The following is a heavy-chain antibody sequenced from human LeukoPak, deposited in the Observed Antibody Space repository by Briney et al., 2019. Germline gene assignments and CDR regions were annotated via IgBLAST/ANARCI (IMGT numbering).Heavy chain of an antibody. V-gene: IGHV4-4*07. CDR3: AREGIAAAGLYYYYYYMDV. D-gene: IGHD6-13*01. Sequence: SETLSLTCTVSGGSISSYYWSWIRQPAGKGLECIVRIYTSGSTNYNPSLKSRVTMSVDTSKNQFSLKLSSVTAADTAVYYCAREGIAAAGLYYYYYYMDVGGKGTTVTVSS. CDR1: GGSISSYY. CDR2: IYTSGST. J-gene: IGHJ6*03.